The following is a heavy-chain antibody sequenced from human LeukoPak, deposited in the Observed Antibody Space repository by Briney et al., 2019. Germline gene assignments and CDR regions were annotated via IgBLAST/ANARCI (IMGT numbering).Heavy chain of an antibody. J-gene: IGHJ5*02. Sequence: QPGGSLRLSCAASGFTFSSYAMTWVRQAPGMGLEWVSTISSSGGSTYYADSVKGRFTISRDNSKNTLYLQMNSLRADDTAIYHCAMSGSNWFDPWGQGTLVTVSS. V-gene: IGHV3-23*01. CDR1: GFTFSSYA. CDR2: ISSSGGST. CDR3: AMSGSNWFDP. D-gene: IGHD3-10*01.